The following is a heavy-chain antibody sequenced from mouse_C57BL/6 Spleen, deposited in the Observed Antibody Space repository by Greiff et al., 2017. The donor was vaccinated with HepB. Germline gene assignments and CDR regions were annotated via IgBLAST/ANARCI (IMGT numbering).Heavy chain of an antibody. CDR2: IYPRDGST. V-gene: IGHV1-85*01. D-gene: IGHD1-1*01. CDR3: ARTNYYGSSGFAY. Sequence: QVQLKQSGPELVKPGASVKLSCKASGYTFTSYDINWVKQRPGQGLEWIGRIYPRDGSTKYNEKFKGKATLTVDTSSSTAYMELHSLTSEDSAVYFCARTNYYGSSGFAYWGQGTLVTVSA. J-gene: IGHJ3*01. CDR1: GYTFTSYD.